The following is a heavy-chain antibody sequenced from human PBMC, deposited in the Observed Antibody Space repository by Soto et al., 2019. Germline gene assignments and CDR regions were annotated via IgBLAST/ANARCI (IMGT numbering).Heavy chain of an antibody. D-gene: IGHD2-21*02. CDR2: IYYSGST. Sequence: QLQLQESGPGLVKPSETLSLTCTVSGGSISSSSYFWGWIRQPPGKGLEWIVSIYYSGSTYYNPYLKSRVTVTVDTSKNLFSLNLSSVTAADTAVYYCARHPSDFWFDPWGQGTLVTVSS. J-gene: IGHJ5*02. CDR3: ARHPSDFWFDP. CDR1: GGSISSSSYF. V-gene: IGHV4-39*01.